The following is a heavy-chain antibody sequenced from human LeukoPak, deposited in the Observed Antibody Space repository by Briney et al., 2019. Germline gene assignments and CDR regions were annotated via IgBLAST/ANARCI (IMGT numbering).Heavy chain of an antibody. CDR1: GYTFTSYG. J-gene: IGHJ4*02. CDR3: AREHYYDSSGYYPFFDY. Sequence: ASVKVSCKASGYTFTSYGISWVRQAPGQGLEWMGWISAYNGNTNYAQKLQGRVTMTTDTSTSTAYMELRSLRSDDTAVYYCAREHYYDSSGYYPFFDYWGQGTLVTVSS. D-gene: IGHD3-22*01. V-gene: IGHV1-18*01. CDR2: ISAYNGNT.